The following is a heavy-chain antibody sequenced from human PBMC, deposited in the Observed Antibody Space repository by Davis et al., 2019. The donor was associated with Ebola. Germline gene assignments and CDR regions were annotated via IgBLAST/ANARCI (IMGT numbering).Heavy chain of an antibody. CDR3: AIANRGPVADTGDY. J-gene: IGHJ4*02. CDR2: ISYDGNDE. D-gene: IGHD6-19*01. CDR1: GFTFSSYT. Sequence: GESLKISCAASGFTFSSYTMHWVRQAPGKGLEWVAIISYDGNDEYYADSVRGRFTISRDNAKNSLYLQMNSLRAEDTAVYYCAIANRGPVADTGDYWGQGTLVTVSS. V-gene: IGHV3-30*04.